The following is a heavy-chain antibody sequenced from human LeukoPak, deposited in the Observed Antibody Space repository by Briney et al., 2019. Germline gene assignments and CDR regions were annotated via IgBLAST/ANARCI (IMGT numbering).Heavy chain of an antibody. CDR3: TTDPRD. Sequence: GGSLRLSCATSGFGFREKWMSWVRQAPGKGLEWLGRIKSKRDGGARDYAPHVRGRFTISRDDSENTLYLAITGLKTEDTGVYYCTTDPRDWGQGTAVIVYS. CDR1: GFGFREKW. J-gene: IGHJ4*02. CDR2: IKSKRDGGAR. V-gene: IGHV3-15*01.